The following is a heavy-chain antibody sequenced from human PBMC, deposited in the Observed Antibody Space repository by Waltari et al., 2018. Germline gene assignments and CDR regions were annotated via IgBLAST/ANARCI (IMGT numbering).Heavy chain of an antibody. V-gene: IGHV4-59*11. Sequence: QVHLQESGPGLVKPSATLSRTCTVSTGALNNHYWSWIRQPPGKRMEWIGWINQITGDTNYNPSLESRVIISSDISKNQFSLKLTSVTAADTAIYYCAREGSLYSSTGGWIGPWGQGMLVTVSS. J-gene: IGHJ5*01. CDR3: AREGSLYSSTGGWIGP. CDR1: TGALNNHY. CDR2: INQITGDT. D-gene: IGHD2-2*01.